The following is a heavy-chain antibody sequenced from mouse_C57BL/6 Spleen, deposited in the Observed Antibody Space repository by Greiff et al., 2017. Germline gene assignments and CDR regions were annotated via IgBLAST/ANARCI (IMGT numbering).Heavy chain of an antibody. V-gene: IGHV1-72*01. CDR1: GYTFTSYW. CDR2: IDPNGGGT. J-gene: IGHJ2*01. D-gene: IGHD2-2*01. CDR3: ARREVTTRVDFDY. Sequence: VQLQQPGAELVKPGASVKLSCKASGYTFTSYWMHWVKQRPGRGLEWIGRIDPNGGGTKYNEKFKSKATLTVDKPSSTAYMQLSSLTSEDSAVYYGARREVTTRVDFDYWGQGTTLTVAS.